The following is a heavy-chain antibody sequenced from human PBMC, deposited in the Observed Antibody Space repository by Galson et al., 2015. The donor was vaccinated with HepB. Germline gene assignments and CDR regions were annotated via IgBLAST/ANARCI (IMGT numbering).Heavy chain of an antibody. J-gene: IGHJ5*02. CDR2: IKFGGST. D-gene: IGHD6-19*01. CDR1: DGYIRSFH. Sequence: SETLSLTCTVSDGYIRSFHWSWIRQSPEKGLEWMGSIKFGGSTTYNPTLQSRLTMSVDTAKSHFSLELSSVSAADTAVYFCARQHIQWGWYMFDPWGQGMLVTVSP. CDR3: ARQHIQWGWYMFDP. V-gene: IGHV4-59*08.